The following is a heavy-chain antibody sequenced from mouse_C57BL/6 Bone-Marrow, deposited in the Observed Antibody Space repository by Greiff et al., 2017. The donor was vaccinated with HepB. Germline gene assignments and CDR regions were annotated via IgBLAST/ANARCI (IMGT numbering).Heavy chain of an antibody. D-gene: IGHD3-2*02. J-gene: IGHJ4*01. CDR2: IRSKSNNYAT. CDR1: GFSFNTYA. Sequence: EVKVVDSGGGLVQPKGSLKLSCAASGFSFNTYAMNWVRQAPGKGLEWVARIRSKSNNYATYYADSVKDRFTISRDDSESMLYLQMNNLKTEDTAMYYCVRMRLLYAMDYWGQGTSVTVSS. CDR3: VRMRLLYAMDY. V-gene: IGHV10-1*01.